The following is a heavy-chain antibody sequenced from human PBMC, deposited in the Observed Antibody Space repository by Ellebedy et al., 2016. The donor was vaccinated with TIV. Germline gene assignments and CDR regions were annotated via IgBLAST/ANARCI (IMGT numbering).Heavy chain of an antibody. CDR2: IYSGGST. D-gene: IGHD3-22*01. CDR1: GFTVSSNY. V-gene: IGHV3-66*01. CDR3: ARAPTYDSSGYWDY. J-gene: IGHJ4*02. Sequence: GESLKISCAASGFTVSSNYMSWVRQAPGKGLEWVSVIYSGGSTYYADSVKGRFTISRDNSKNTLYLQMNSLRAEDTAVYYCARAPTYDSSGYWDYWGQGTLVTVSS.